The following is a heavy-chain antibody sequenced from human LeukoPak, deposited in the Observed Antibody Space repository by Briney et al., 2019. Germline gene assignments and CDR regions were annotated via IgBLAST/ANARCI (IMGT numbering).Heavy chain of an antibody. CDR1: GFTFSSYS. J-gene: IGHJ4*02. CDR2: ISDSGSNT. Sequence: GGSLRLSCAASGFTFSSYSINWVRQAPGKGLEWVSGISDSGSNTYYADSVKGRFTISRDNSKNTLYLQMSSLRTEDTAVYNCAKAGGSSYFDDWGQGTLVTVSS. V-gene: IGHV3-23*01. D-gene: IGHD3-10*01. CDR3: AKAGGSSYFDD.